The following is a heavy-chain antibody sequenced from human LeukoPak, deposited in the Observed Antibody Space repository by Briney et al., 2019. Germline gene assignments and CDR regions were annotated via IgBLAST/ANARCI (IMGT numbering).Heavy chain of an antibody. CDR2: NYPGDSDT. CDR3: ARTMTTITTRDY. D-gene: IGHD4-11*01. V-gene: IGHV5-51*01. CDR1: GYSFTSYW. Sequence: RGESLKISCKGSGYSFTSYWIGWVRQMPGKGLEWMGINYPGDSDTRYSPSFQGQVTISADKSISTAYLQWSSLKASDTAMHFCARTMTTITTRDYWGQGTLVTVSS. J-gene: IGHJ4*02.